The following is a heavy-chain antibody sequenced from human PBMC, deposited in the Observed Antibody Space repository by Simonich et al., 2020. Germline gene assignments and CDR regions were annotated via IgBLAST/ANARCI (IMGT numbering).Heavy chain of an antibody. Sequence: QVQLVQSGAEVKKPGASVKVSCKASGYTFTGYYMHWVRQAPGQGLEWMGWINTTSGGTNNAQKFQGRVTMTRDTSISTAYMELSRRRSDDTAVYYCARGALTGDYYYMDVWGKGTTVTVSS. D-gene: IGHD7-27*01. CDR2: INTTSGGT. CDR3: ARGALTGDYYYMDV. V-gene: IGHV1-2*02. CDR1: GYTFTGYY. J-gene: IGHJ6*03.